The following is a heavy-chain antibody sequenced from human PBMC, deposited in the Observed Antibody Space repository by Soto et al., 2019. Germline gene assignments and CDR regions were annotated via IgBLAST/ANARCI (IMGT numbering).Heavy chain of an antibody. CDR1: GYTFTGYY. V-gene: IGHV1-2*02. D-gene: IGHD3-22*01. CDR3: ARHLYDSSGYYYRQGGDYYYYGMDV. J-gene: IGHJ6*02. CDR2: INPNSGGT. Sequence: ASVKVSCKASGYTFTGYYMHWVRQAPGQGLEWMGWINPNSGGTNYAQKFQGRVTMTRDTSISTAYMELSRLRSDDTAVYYCARHLYDSSGYYYRQGGDYYYYGMDVWGPGTSVTV.